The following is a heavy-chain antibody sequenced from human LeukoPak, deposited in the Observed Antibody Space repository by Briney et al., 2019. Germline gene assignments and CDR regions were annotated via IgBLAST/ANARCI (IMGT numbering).Heavy chain of an antibody. V-gene: IGHV4-30-4*08. CDR1: GGSISSGDYY. CDR3: ARALAYGSSWYDY. CDR2: IYYSGST. J-gene: IGHJ4*02. D-gene: IGHD6-13*01. Sequence: SQTLSLTCTVSGGSISSGDYYWSWIRQPPGKGLEWIGYIYYSGSTYYNPSLKSRVTVSVDTSKNQFSLKLSSVTAADTAVYYCARALAYGSSWYDYWGQGTLVTVSS.